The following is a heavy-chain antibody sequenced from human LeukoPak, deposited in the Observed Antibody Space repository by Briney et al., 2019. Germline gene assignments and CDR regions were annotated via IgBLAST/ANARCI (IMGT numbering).Heavy chain of an antibody. J-gene: IGHJ4*02. D-gene: IGHD3-10*01. CDR2: SSSSSSHT. CDR1: GFTFSDYY. Sequence: GGSLRLSCAASGFTFSDYYMSWIRQAPGKGLEWVSYSSSSSSHTNYADSVKGRFTISRDNAKNSLYLQMNSLRAEDTAVYYFARDAYGSGSPVDYWGQGTLVTISS. CDR3: ARDAYGSGSPVDY. V-gene: IGHV3-11*05.